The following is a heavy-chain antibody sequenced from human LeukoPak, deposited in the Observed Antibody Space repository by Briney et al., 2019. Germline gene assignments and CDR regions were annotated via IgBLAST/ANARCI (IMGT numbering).Heavy chain of an antibody. D-gene: IGHD2-15*01. V-gene: IGHV1-69*05. Sequence: ASMKVSCKASGGTFSSYAISWVRQAPGQGLEWMGGIIPIFGTANYAQKFQGRVTITTDESTSTAYMELSSLRSEDTAVYYCARDGVGYCSGGSCYEFDYWGQGTLVTVSS. CDR1: GGTFSSYA. CDR2: IIPIFGTA. J-gene: IGHJ4*02. CDR3: ARDGVGYCSGGSCYEFDY.